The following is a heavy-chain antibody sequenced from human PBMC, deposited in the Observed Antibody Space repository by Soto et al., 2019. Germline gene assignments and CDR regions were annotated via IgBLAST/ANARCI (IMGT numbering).Heavy chain of an antibody. CDR1: GGSISSYY. CDR3: ARVWSSGWYQRGEYYFDY. J-gene: IGHJ4*02. D-gene: IGHD6-19*01. V-gene: IGHV4-59*01. Sequence: SETLSLTCTVSGGSISSYYWSWIRQPPGKGLEWIGYIYYSGSTNYNPSLKSRVTMSVDTSKNQFSLKLSSVTAADTAVYYCARVWSSGWYQRGEYYFDYWGQGTLVTVSS. CDR2: IYYSGST.